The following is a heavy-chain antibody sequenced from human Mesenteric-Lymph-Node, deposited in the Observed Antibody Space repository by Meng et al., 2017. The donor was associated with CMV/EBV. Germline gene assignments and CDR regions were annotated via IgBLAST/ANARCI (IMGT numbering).Heavy chain of an antibody. Sequence: GGSLRLSCAASGFTFNNYEMNWVRQAPGKGLEWVSYISSGGSTIYYADTVKGRFTISRDNAKNSLYLQMNSLRAEDTAVYYCARSGPARLPAAIGYYYYGMDVWGQGTTVTVSS. D-gene: IGHD2-2*02. CDR1: GFTFNNYE. V-gene: IGHV3-48*03. J-gene: IGHJ6*02. CDR3: ARSGPARLPAAIGYYYYGMDV. CDR2: ISSGGSTI.